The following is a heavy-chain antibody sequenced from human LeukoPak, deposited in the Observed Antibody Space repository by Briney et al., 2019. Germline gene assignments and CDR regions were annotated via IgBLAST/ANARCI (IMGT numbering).Heavy chain of an antibody. Sequence: GGSLRLSCAGSGFIFSNYWMHWVRQAPGKGLEWVAFIRYDGSNKYYADSVKGRFTISRDNSKNTLYLQMNSLRAEDTAVYYCAKDVTVTLRYFDYWGQGTLVTVSS. CDR1: GFIFSNYW. V-gene: IGHV3-30*02. CDR3: AKDVTVTLRYFDY. J-gene: IGHJ4*02. D-gene: IGHD4-11*01. CDR2: IRYDGSNK.